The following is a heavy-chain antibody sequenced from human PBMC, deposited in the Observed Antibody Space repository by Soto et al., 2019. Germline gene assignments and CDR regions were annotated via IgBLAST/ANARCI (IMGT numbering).Heavy chain of an antibody. V-gene: IGHV1-2*02. Sequence: ASVKVTCKASGFSFTGYYIHWLLQAPGQGLEWMGWINAHSGGTEYAQKFQGRVTLTRDTSIATAYLTLTSLTSDDTALYYCAKDLTRQLAYWLDPWGQGTQVTVSS. CDR1: GFSFTGYY. CDR2: INAHSGGT. J-gene: IGHJ5*02. D-gene: IGHD6-6*01. CDR3: AKDLTRQLAYWLDP.